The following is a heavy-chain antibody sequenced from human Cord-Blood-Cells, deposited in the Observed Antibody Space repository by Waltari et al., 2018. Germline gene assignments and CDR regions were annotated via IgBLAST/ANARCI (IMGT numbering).Heavy chain of an antibody. CDR2: IYYSGST. V-gene: IGHV4-39*01. CDR3: ATARRSSGYYFDY. CDR1: GGSISRSSYY. D-gene: IGHD6-19*01. J-gene: IGHJ4*02. Sequence: QLQLQESGPGLVKPSETLSLTCTVSGGSISRSSYYWGWIRQPPGKGLEWIGSIYYSGSTYYNPSLKSRVTISVDTSKNQFSLKLSSVTAADTAVYYCATARRSSGYYFDYWGQGTLVTVSS.